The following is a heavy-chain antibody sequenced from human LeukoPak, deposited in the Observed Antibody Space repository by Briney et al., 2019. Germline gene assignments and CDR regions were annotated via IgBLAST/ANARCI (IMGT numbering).Heavy chain of an antibody. V-gene: IGHV3-7*01. J-gene: IGHJ4*02. Sequence: GGSLRLSCAASGFIISRNWMSWVRQAPGKGLEWVGNIKQDGSEKYYMDSVKGRFTISRDNAKNSVYLQMNSLRVEDTAVYYCARAHYYDSSGFDYWGQGTLVTVSS. D-gene: IGHD3-22*01. CDR3: ARAHYYDSSGFDY. CDR1: GFIISRNW. CDR2: IKQDGSEK.